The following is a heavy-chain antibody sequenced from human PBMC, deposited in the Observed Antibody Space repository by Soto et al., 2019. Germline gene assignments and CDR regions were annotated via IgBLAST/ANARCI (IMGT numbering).Heavy chain of an antibody. Sequence: ASVKVSCKASGGTFSSYAISWVRQAPGQGLGWMGGIIPIFGTANYAQKFQGRVTITADESTSTAYMELSSLRSEDTAVYYCARAPCSGGSCDNAALLRWGQGTLVTVSS. J-gene: IGHJ4*02. CDR3: ARAPCSGGSCDNAALLR. V-gene: IGHV1-69*13. CDR1: GGTFSSYA. CDR2: IIPIFGTA. D-gene: IGHD2-15*01.